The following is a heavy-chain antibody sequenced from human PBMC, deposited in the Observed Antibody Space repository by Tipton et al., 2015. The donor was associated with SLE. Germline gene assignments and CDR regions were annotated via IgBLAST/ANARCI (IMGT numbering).Heavy chain of an antibody. Sequence: TLSLTCTVSGGSISSYYWSWIRQPAGKGLEWIGRIYPTGNTNYNPSLKSRVTISVDTSKNQFSLKLSSVTAADTAVYYCARVGTYYYDSRARCYFDYWGQGTLVTVSS. CDR2: IYPTGNT. CDR3: ARVGTYYYDSRARCYFDY. CDR1: GGSISSYY. V-gene: IGHV4-4*07. D-gene: IGHD3-22*01. J-gene: IGHJ4*02.